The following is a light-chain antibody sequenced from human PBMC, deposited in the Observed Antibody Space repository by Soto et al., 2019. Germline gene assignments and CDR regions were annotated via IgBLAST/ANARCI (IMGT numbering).Light chain of an antibody. CDR2: WSS. CDR3: QQYFTSPWT. Sequence: DIVMTQSPDSLAVSLGERATFNCKSSQSILDRSKNKYYLAWYQQNSGQPPKLLIYWSSLRESGVPDRFTGSGSGTDFTLTISSRQAEDVAFYYCQQYFTSPWTFGQGTKVEI. V-gene: IGKV4-1*01. J-gene: IGKJ1*01. CDR1: QSILDRSKNKYY.